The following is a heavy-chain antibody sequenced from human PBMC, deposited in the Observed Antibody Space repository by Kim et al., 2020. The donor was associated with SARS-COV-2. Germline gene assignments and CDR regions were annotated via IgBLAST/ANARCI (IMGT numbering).Heavy chain of an antibody. CDR1: GFTFSSYW. V-gene: IGHV3-7*01. J-gene: IGHJ4*02. CDR2: IKQEGSEK. CDR3: MGGPAGDY. Sequence: GGSLRLSCAASGFTFSSYWMTWVSQGLGKGLEGVGNIKQEGSEKYYMDSVKGRFTISRDNAKNSLYLQMKSLRAEETAVYYCMGGPAGDYWGQGSLVTVS.